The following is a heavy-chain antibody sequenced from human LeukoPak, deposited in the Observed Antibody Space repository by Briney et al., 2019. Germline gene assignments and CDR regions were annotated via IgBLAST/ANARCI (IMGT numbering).Heavy chain of an antibody. D-gene: IGHD2-2*01. J-gene: IGHJ3*02. CDR1: GYTFTSYY. Sequence: ASVKVSCKASGYTFTSYYMHWVRQAPGQGLEWMGGIIPIFGTANYAQKFQGRVTITADESTSTAYMELSSLRSEDTAVYYCARRVPAAMVDDAFDIWGQGTMVTVSS. CDR2: IIPIFGTA. CDR3: ARRVPAAMVDDAFDI. V-gene: IGHV1-69*13.